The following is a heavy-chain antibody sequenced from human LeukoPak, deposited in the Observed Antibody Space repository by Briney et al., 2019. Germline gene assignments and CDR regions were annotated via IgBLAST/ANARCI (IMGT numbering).Heavy chain of an antibody. D-gene: IGHD4-17*01. Sequence: SETLSLTCTVSGGSVSSTTYYWSWIRQPPGKGLEWLGFISYSGYTKYNPSLESRITISVDTSRNQFSLKLSSVTAADTDVYYCARVDTVTAGVLWYFDYWGQGTLVTVSS. CDR3: ARVDTVTAGVLWYFDY. J-gene: IGHJ4*02. CDR2: ISYSGYT. CDR1: GGSVSSTTYY. V-gene: IGHV4-61*01.